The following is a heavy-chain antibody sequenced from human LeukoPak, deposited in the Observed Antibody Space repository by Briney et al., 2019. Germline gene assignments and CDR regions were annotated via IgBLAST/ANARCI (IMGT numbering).Heavy chain of an antibody. Sequence: ASVTVSCKASGYTFTTYAMNWLRQAPGQGLDWMGWINTNTGNPTYAQGFTGRFVFSLDTSVSTAYLQIFSLKVEDTAVYYCTRDSFTDGASTFDIWGQGTMVTVSS. CDR3: TRDSFTDGASTFDI. CDR2: INTNTGNP. V-gene: IGHV7-4-1*01. D-gene: IGHD3-16*01. J-gene: IGHJ3*02. CDR1: GYTFTTYA.